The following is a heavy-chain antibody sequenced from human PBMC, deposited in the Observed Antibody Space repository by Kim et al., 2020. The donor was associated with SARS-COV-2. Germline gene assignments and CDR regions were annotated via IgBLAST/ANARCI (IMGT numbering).Heavy chain of an antibody. J-gene: IGHJ4*02. Sequence: SVKVSCKASGCTFSSYAISWVRQAPGQGLEWMGGIITIFGTANYAQKFQGRVTITADESTSTAYMELSSLRSEDTAVYYCARRRDDSSGYQRYYFDYWGQGTLVTVSS. D-gene: IGHD3-22*01. V-gene: IGHV1-69*13. CDR3: ARRRDDSSGYQRYYFDY. CDR2: IITIFGTA. CDR1: GCTFSSYA.